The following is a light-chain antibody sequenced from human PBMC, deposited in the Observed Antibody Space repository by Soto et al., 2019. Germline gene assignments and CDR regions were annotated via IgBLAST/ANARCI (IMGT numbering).Light chain of an antibody. CDR1: QSISGN. CDR2: HTS. Sequence: EIVMTQSPATLSVSPGESATLSCRASQSISGNLAWYQQKPGLAPRLLIYHTSTRATGVPTRFSGSGSGTEFSLTISSLQSEDSAVYYCQRYDNWPLTFGGGTKVEIK. CDR3: QRYDNWPLT. V-gene: IGKV3-15*01. J-gene: IGKJ4*01.